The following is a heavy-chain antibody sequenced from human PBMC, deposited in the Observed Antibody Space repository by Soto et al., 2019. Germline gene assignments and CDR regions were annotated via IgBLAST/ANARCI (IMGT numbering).Heavy chain of an antibody. CDR3: AARPRYYYGMDV. V-gene: IGHV3-48*02. J-gene: IGHJ6*02. CDR2: ISSSSSTI. CDR1: GFTFSSYS. Sequence: EVQLVESGGGLVQPGGSLRLSCAASGFTFSSYSMNWVRQAPGKGLEWVSYISSSSSTIYYADSVKGRFTISRDNAKNSLYLQMNSLRDEDTAVYYCAARPRYYYGMDVWGQGTTVTVSS. D-gene: IGHD6-6*01.